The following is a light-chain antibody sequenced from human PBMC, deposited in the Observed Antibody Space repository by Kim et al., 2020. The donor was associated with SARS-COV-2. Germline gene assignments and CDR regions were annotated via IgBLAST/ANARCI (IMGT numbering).Light chain of an antibody. CDR3: QKYNSAPLT. Sequence: AAVRDRLTITCRASQDFSNNLAWYQQKPGKAPKLLIFSVSTLQSGVPSRFSGSGSGTDFPLTINSLQPEGGAVYYCQKYNSAPLTFGGGTKVDIK. J-gene: IGKJ4*01. V-gene: IGKV1-27*01. CDR1: QDFSNN. CDR2: SVS.